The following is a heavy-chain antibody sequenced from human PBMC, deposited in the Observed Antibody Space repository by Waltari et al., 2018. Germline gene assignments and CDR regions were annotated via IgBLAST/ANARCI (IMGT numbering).Heavy chain of an antibody. CDR2: IYTSGST. V-gene: IGHV4-61*09. CDR1: GGSISSGSYY. J-gene: IGHJ4*02. D-gene: IGHD2-15*01. Sequence: QVQLQESGPGLVKPSQTLSLTCTVSGGSISSGSYYWSWIRQPAGTGLEWIGYIYTSGSTNYNPSLKSRVTISVDTSKNQFSLKLSSVTAADTAVYYCASLPVYCSGGSCYREGFDYWGQGTLVTVSS. CDR3: ASLPVYCSGGSCYREGFDY.